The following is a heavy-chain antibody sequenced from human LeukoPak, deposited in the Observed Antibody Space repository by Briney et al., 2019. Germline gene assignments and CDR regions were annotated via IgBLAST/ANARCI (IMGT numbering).Heavy chain of an antibody. CDR3: ARGSTGTTYDYFDY. J-gene: IGHJ4*02. D-gene: IGHD1-1*01. Sequence: ASVKASCKASEYTFTSYYIHWVRQAPGQGLEWMGTTNPSDGRTRYAQKFQGRVIMARDTSTSTVYMELSSLRSEDTALYYCARGSTGTTYDYFDYWGQGTLVTVSS. V-gene: IGHV1-46*01. CDR1: EYTFTSYY. CDR2: TNPSDGRT.